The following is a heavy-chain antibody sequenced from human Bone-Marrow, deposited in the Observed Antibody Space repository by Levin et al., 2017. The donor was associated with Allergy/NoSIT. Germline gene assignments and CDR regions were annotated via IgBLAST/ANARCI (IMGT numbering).Heavy chain of an antibody. D-gene: IGHD2-15*01. Sequence: GESLKISCAASGFIFRSYWMHWFRQAPGKGLVWVSRINSDGSSTSYADSVKGRFTISRDNAKNTLYLQMNSLRGEDTAVYYCARGTRIDYFDYWGQGTLVTVSS. CDR1: GFIFRSYW. CDR3: ARGTRIDYFDY. V-gene: IGHV3-74*01. J-gene: IGHJ4*02. CDR2: INSDGSST.